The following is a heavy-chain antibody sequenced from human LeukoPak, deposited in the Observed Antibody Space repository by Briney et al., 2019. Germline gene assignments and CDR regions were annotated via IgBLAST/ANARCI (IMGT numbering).Heavy chain of an antibody. V-gene: IGHV4-59*11. D-gene: IGHD6-13*01. J-gene: IGHJ5*02. CDR3: ARDGGAAAGTWGTDWFDP. CDR2: IYYSGST. Sequence: SETLSLTCTVSGGSISSHYWSWIRQPPGKGLEWIGYIYYSGSTNYNPSPKSRVTISVDTSKNQFSLKLSSVTAADTAVYYCARDGGAAAGTWGTDWFDPWGQGTLVTVSS. CDR1: GGSISSHY.